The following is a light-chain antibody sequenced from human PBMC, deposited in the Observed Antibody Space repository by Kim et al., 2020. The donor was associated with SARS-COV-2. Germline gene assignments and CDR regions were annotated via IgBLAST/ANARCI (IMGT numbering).Light chain of an antibody. CDR3: QQYYSTPLT. V-gene: IGKV4-1*01. CDR2: WAS. J-gene: IGKJ5*01. CDR1: QSVLYSSNNKNY. Sequence: DNINCKSSQSVLYSSNNKNYLAWYQQKPGQPPKLLIYWASTRESGVPDRFSGSGSGTDFTLTISSLQAEDVAVYYCQQYYSTPLTFGQGTRLEIK.